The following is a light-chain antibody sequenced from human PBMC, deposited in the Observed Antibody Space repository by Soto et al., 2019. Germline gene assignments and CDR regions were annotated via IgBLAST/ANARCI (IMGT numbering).Light chain of an antibody. V-gene: IGKV1-9*01. CDR1: QVISNY. J-gene: IGKJ4*01. CDR3: QYLKSYPLT. Sequence: DIQLTQSPSLLSASVGDRVTVTCRASQVISNYLAWYQQKPGKAPQLLISAASTLQGGVPSRFSGSGSGTEFTLTISSLQPEDFATYYSQYLKSYPLTFGGGTKVDIK. CDR2: AAS.